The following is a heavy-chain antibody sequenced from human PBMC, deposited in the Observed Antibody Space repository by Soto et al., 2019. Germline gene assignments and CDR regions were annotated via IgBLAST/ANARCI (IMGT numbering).Heavy chain of an antibody. V-gene: IGHV4-30-4*01. D-gene: IGHD2-15*01. CDR1: GGSISSGDYY. J-gene: IGHJ4*02. Sequence: QVQLQESGPGLVKPSQTLSLTCTVSGGSISSGDYYWSWIRQPPGKGLEWIGYIYYSGSTYYNPSLQTRVTISLDPSKNQFSLKLSSVTAAATAVYYCAREARVAALHLNDVYFDYWGQGTLVTVSS. CDR3: AREARVAALHLNDVYFDY. CDR2: IYYSGST.